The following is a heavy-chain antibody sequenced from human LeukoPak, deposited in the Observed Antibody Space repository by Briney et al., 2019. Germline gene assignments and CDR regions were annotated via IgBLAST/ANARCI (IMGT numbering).Heavy chain of an antibody. Sequence: GGSLRLSCAASGFTFSDYYMSWIRQAPGKGPEWVSYISSSSFYTNYADSVKGRFTISRDNAKNSLYLQMNSLRAEDTAVYYCARVDDSNTPGLEYWGQGTLVTVSS. D-gene: IGHD3-22*01. CDR3: ARVDDSNTPGLEY. CDR1: GFTFSDYY. V-gene: IGHV3-11*05. J-gene: IGHJ4*02. CDR2: ISSSSFYT.